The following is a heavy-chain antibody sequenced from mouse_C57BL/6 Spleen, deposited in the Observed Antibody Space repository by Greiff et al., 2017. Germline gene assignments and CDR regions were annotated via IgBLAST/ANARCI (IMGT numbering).Heavy chain of an antibody. CDR3: ARGLITTVVYYAMDY. CDR1: GYSFTDYN. D-gene: IGHD1-1*01. CDR2: INPNYGTT. J-gene: IGHJ4*01. V-gene: IGHV1-39*01. Sequence: VQLQQSGPELVKPGASVKISCKASGYSFTDYNMNWVKQSNGKSLEWIGVINPNYGTTSYNQQFKGKATLTVDQSSSTAYMQLNSLTSEDSAVYYCARGLITTVVYYAMDYWGQGTSVTVSS.